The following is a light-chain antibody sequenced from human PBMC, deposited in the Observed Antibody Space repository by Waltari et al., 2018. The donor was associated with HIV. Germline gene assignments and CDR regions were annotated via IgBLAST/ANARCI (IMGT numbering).Light chain of an antibody. CDR1: SSNLGAGHD. CDR3: QSYDSRLSEGV. CDR2: GNT. Sequence: QSVLTQPPSVSGAPGQRVTISCTGNSSNLGAGHDVQWYQQFPGTVPKLLIFGNTHRPSGVPDRFSGSKSGASASLASIGVRAEDEADYYCQSYDSRLSEGVFGGGTKLTVL. J-gene: IGLJ2*01. V-gene: IGLV1-40*01.